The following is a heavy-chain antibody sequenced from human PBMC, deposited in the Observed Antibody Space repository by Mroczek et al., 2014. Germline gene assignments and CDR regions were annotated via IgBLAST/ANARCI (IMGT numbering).Heavy chain of an antibody. D-gene: IGHD6-13*01. J-gene: IGHJ3*02. CDR1: GGSISSGSYY. Sequence: QVQLVQSGPGLVKPSQTLSLTCTVSGGSISSGSYYWSWIRQPAGKGLEWIGRIYTSGSTNYNPSLKSRVTISVDTSKNQFSLKLSSVTAADTAVYYCARYSSSWGAFDIWGQGTMVTVSS. CDR3: ARYSSSWGAFDI. V-gene: IGHV4-61*02. CDR2: IYTSGST.